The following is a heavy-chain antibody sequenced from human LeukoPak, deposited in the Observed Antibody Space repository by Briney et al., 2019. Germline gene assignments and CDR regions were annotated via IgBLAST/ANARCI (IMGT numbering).Heavy chain of an antibody. CDR1: GYTFTGYC. D-gene: IGHD3-22*01. Sequence: ASVKVSCKASGYTFTGYCMHWVRQAPGQGLEWMGWINPNSGGTNYAQKFQGRVTMTRDTSISTAYMELSRLRSDDTAVYYCAREEDSSGYQFDYWGQGTLVTVSS. J-gene: IGHJ4*02. CDR2: INPNSGGT. V-gene: IGHV1-2*02. CDR3: AREEDSSGYQFDY.